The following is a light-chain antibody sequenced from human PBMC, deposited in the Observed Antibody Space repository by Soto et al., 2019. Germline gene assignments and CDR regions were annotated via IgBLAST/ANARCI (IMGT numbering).Light chain of an antibody. Sequence: DLQMTQSPSSLSASVGDRVTITCRASQSISSYLNWYQQKPGKAPKLLIYGASSLQSGVPSRFSGSGSGTDFLLTISSLQPEDFATYYCQQSYSFPWTFGQGTKVEIK. J-gene: IGKJ1*01. CDR3: QQSYSFPWT. CDR1: QSISSY. CDR2: GAS. V-gene: IGKV1-39*01.